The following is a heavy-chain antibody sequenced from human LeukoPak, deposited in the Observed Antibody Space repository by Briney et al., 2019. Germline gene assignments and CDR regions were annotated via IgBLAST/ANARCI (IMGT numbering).Heavy chain of an antibody. J-gene: IGHJ4*02. D-gene: IGHD6-13*01. V-gene: IGHV3-33*08. CDR1: GFTFSSYG. CDR3: ARRAAAGTWLFDY. Sequence: PGGSLRLSCAASGFTFSSYGMHWVRQAPGKGLEWVAVIWYDGSNKYYADSVKGRFTIFRDNSKNTLYLQMNSLRAEDTAVYYCARRAAAGTWLFDYWGQGTLVTVSS. CDR2: IWYDGSNK.